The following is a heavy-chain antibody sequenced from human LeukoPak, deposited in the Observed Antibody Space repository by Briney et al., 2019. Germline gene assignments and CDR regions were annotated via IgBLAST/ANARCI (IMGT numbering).Heavy chain of an antibody. CDR1: GYTFTSYY. V-gene: IGHV1-46*01. Sequence: ASVKVSCKASGYTFTSYYMHWVRQAPGQGLEWMGIINPSGGSTSYAQKFQGRVTMTRDMSTSTVYMELSSLRSEDTAVYYCARERVIVVVENYYYGMDVWGQGTTVTVSS. CDR2: INPSGGST. D-gene: IGHD3-22*01. CDR3: ARERVIVVVENYYYGMDV. J-gene: IGHJ6*02.